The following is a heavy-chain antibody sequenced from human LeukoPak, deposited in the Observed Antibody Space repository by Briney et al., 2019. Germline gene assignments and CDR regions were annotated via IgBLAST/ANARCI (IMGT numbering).Heavy chain of an antibody. V-gene: IGHV1-46*01. Sequence: ASVKVSCKASGYTFTSYYMHWVRQAPGQGLEWMGLINPTGGSTGYAQKFQGRVTMTRDMSTGTVYMELSSLRSEDTAVYYCARRKGRYDSSGSYDAFDIWGQGTMVTVSS. J-gene: IGHJ3*02. CDR1: GYTFTSYY. D-gene: IGHD3-22*01. CDR2: INPTGGST. CDR3: ARRKGRYDSSGSYDAFDI.